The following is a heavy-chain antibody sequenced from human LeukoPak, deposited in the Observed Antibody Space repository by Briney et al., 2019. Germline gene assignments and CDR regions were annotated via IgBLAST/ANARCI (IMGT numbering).Heavy chain of an antibody. D-gene: IGHD4-17*01. Sequence: GGSLRLSCAASGFTLSTYAMSWVRQTPGKGLEWVAATSSSDAGTYHADSVRGRFTISRDNSKNTLYLQMNSLRAEDTAVYYCARVARYGDYIGGSDYWGQGALVTVSS. J-gene: IGHJ4*02. CDR3: ARVARYGDYIGGSDY. CDR2: TSSSDAGT. V-gene: IGHV3-23*01. CDR1: GFTLSTYA.